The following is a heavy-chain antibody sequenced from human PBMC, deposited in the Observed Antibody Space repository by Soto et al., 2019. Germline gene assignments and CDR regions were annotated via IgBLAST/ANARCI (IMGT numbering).Heavy chain of an antibody. J-gene: IGHJ4*02. V-gene: IGHV4-61*01. Sequence: SSETLSLTCTVSGGSVSSGSYYWNWVRQPPGKGLQWIGYTHHSGSTNYNPSLQSRVTISVDTSKNQFSLRLSSVTAADTAVYYWARETITVAPRSYFDYWGQGNMDTVSP. CDR3: ARETITVAPRSYFDY. CDR2: THHSGST. CDR1: GGSVSSGSYY. D-gene: IGHD6-19*01.